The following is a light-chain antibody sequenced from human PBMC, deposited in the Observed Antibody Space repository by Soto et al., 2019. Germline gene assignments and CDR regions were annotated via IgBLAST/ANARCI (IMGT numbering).Light chain of an antibody. V-gene: IGLV1-40*01. CDR1: SSNIGAGYD. CDR3: QSYDSSLSGWL. Sequence: QSVLTQPPSVSGAPGQRVTISCTGSSSNIGAGYDVHWYQQLPGTAPKLLVHGNTDRPSGVPDRFSGSKSGTSASLAITGLQAEDEADYYGQSYDSSLSGWLFGGGTKLT. CDR2: GNT. J-gene: IGLJ2*01.